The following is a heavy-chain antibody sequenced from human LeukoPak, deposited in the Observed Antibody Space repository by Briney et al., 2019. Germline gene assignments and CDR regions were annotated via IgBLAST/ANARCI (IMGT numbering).Heavy chain of an antibody. CDR1: GFTFSDYY. J-gene: IGHJ4*02. CDR2: ISSSGSTI. CDR3: AREYSSGWYTFDY. V-gene: IGHV3-11*01. D-gene: IGHD6-19*01. Sequence: GGSLRLSCAASGFTFSDYYMSWIRQAPGKGLEWVSYISSSGSTIYYADSVKGRFTISRDNAKNSLYLQMNSLRAEDTAVYYCAREYSSGWYTFDYWGQETLVTVSS.